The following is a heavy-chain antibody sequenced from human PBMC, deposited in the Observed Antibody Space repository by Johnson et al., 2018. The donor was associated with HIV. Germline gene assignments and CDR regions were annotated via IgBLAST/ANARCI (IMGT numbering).Heavy chain of an antibody. CDR3: AKALGNILGGKAFDV. V-gene: IGHV3-7*01. Sequence: AQLVESGGGLVQPGGSLRLSCAASGFTFSDYYMSWIRQAPGKGLEWVANIKQDGSEKYYVDSVKGRFTISRDNSKNTLYVQLNSLRAEDTAVYFCAKALGNILGGKAFDVWGQGTMVTVSS. CDR1: GFTFSDYY. D-gene: IGHD7-27*01. J-gene: IGHJ3*01. CDR2: IKQDGSEK.